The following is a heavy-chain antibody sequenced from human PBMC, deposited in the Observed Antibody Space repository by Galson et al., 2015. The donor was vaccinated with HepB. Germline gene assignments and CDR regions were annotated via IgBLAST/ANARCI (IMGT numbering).Heavy chain of an antibody. J-gene: IGHJ4*02. CDR1: GGTFSSYT. CDR3: ARSVAVASHYFDY. D-gene: IGHD6-19*01. CDR2: IIPILGIA. Sequence: SVKVSCKASGGTFSSYTISWVRQAPGQGLEWMGRIIPILGIANYAQKFQGRVTITADKSTSTAYMELSSLRSEDTAVYYCARSVAVASHYFDYWGQGTLVTVSS. V-gene: IGHV1-69*02.